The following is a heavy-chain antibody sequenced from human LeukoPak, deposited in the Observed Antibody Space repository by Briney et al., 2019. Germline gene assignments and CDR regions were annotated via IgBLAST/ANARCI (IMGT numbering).Heavy chain of an antibody. J-gene: IGHJ3*02. CDR1: GGSISSGSYY. Sequence: SETLSLTCTVSGGSISSGSYYWSWIRQPAGKGLEWIGRIYTSGSTNYNPSLKSRVTISVDTSKNQFSLKLSSVTATDTAVYYCARTVLYDAFDIWGQGTMITVSS. D-gene: IGHD3-3*01. CDR3: ARTVLYDAFDI. V-gene: IGHV4-61*02. CDR2: IYTSGST.